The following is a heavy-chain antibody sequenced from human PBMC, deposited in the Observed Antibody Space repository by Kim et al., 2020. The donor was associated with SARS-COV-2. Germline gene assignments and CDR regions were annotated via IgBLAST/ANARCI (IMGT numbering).Heavy chain of an antibody. J-gene: IGHJ6*02. CDR3: ARARLDYYGSGSYYHYGMDV. CDR2: IYYSGST. V-gene: IGHV4-59*13. Sequence: SETLSLTCTVSGGSISSYYWSWIRQPPGKGLEWIGYIYYSGSTNYNPSLKSRVPISVDTSKNQFSLKLSSVTAAATAVYYCARARLDYYGSGSYYHYGMDVWGQGTTVTVSS. D-gene: IGHD3-10*01. CDR1: GGSISSYY.